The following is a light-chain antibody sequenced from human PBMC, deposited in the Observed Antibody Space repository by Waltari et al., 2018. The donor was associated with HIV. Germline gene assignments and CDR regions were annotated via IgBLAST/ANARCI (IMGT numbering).Light chain of an antibody. J-gene: IGLJ3*02. Sequence: QSALTQPASVFGSPGQSITISCTGSSSDVGSHNFVSWYQQHPGKAPQSIIYEVSKRPSGVSNRFSGSKSGNTASLTISGLQAEDEADYYCSSHVDFIEVMFGGGTKLTVL. CDR2: EVS. V-gene: IGLV2-23*02. CDR1: SSDVGSHNF. CDR3: SSHVDFIEVM.